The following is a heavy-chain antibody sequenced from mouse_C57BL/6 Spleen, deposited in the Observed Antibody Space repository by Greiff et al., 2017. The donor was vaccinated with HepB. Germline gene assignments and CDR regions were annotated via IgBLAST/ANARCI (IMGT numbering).Heavy chain of an antibody. Sequence: QVQLQQPGTELVKPGASVKLSCKASGYTFTSYWMHWVKQRPGQGLEWIGNINPSNGGTNYNEKFKSKATLTVDKSSSTAYMQLSSLTSEDSAVYYWARWENGGGYFDYWGQGTTLTVSS. CDR3: ARWENGGGYFDY. CDR1: GYTFTSYW. D-gene: IGHD4-1*01. CDR2: INPSNGGT. J-gene: IGHJ2*01. V-gene: IGHV1-53*01.